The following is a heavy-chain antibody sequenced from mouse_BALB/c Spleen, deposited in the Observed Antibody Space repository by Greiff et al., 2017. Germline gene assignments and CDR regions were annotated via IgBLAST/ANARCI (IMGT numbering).Heavy chain of an antibody. Sequence: VQLKESGPGLVPPSQSLPITCTGSGLSLTSYGVHWVRQPPGKGLEWLGVIWAGGSTNYNSALMSRLSISKDNSKSQVFLKMNSRQTDDTAMYYCASERNAMDYWGQGTSGTVSS. J-gene: IGHJ4*01. CDR1: GLSLTSYG. CDR2: IWAGGST. V-gene: IGHV2-9*02. CDR3: ASERNAMDY.